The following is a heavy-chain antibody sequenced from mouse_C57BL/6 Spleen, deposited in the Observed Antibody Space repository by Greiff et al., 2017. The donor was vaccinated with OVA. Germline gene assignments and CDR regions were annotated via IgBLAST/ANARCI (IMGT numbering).Heavy chain of an antibody. V-gene: IGHV1-9*01. J-gene: IGHJ3*01. D-gene: IGHD2-4*01. CDR2: ILPGSGST. CDR3: ASRGYYDYDVGFAY. CDR1: GYTFTGYW. Sequence: VKLQESGAELMKPGASVKLSCKATGYTFTGYWIEWVKQRPGHGLEWIGEILPGSGSTNYNEKFKGKATFTADTSSNTAYMQLSSLTTEDSAIYYCASRGYYDYDVGFAYWGQGTLVTVSA.